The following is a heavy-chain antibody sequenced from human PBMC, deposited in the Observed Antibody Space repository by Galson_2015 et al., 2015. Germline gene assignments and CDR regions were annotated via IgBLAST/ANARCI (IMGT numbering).Heavy chain of an antibody. D-gene: IGHD1-26*01. CDR1: GFTFRNYA. Sequence: SLRLSCAASGFTFRNYATSWVRQAPGKGLEWVSVISGSGASTNYADSVKGRFTISRDNSKNTLYMQMNSLRAEDTAIYYCAKGFSGAYYYIDSWGQGTLVTVSS. J-gene: IGHJ4*02. CDR3: AKGFSGAYYYIDS. CDR2: ISGSGAST. V-gene: IGHV3-23*01.